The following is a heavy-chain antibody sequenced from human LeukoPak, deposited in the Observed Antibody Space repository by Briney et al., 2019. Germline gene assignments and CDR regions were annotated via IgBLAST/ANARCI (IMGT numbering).Heavy chain of an antibody. D-gene: IGHD5-18*01. V-gene: IGHV3-48*01. CDR1: GFTFSSYS. CDR3: AKGRYSYGSSPVDY. CDR2: ISSSSSTI. J-gene: IGHJ4*02. Sequence: GGSLRLSCAASGFTFSSYSMNWVRQAPGKGLEWVSYISSSSSTIYYADSVKGRFTISRDNAKNSLYLQMNSLRAEDTAVYYCAKGRYSYGSSPVDYWGQGTLVTVSS.